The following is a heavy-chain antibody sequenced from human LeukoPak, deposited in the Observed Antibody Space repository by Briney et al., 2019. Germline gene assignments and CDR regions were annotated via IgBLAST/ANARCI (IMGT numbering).Heavy chain of an antibody. J-gene: IGHJ5*02. V-gene: IGHV3-30*18. Sequence: GGSLRLSCAASGFTFSSYGMPWVRQAPGKGLEWVAVISYDGSNKYYADSVKGRFTISRDNSKNTLYLQMNSLRAEDTAVYYCAKDRPYGDPGFADNWFDPWGQGTLVTVSS. CDR1: GFTFSSYG. D-gene: IGHD4-17*01. CDR2: ISYDGSNK. CDR3: AKDRPYGDPGFADNWFDP.